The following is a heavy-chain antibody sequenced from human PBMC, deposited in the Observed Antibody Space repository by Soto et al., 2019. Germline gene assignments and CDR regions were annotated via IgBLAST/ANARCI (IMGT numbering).Heavy chain of an antibody. CDR1: GFTFSSYA. D-gene: IGHD1-1*01. CDR3: AKAMGLESLFDY. J-gene: IGHJ4*02. CDR2: ISGSGGST. V-gene: IGHV3-23*01. Sequence: EVQLLESGGGLVQPGGSLRLSCAASGFTFSSYAMSWVRQAPGKGLEWVSAISGSGGSTYYADSVKGRFTISRDNSKNTLYLHMNSLRAEDTAVYYCAKAMGLESLFDYWGQGTLVTVSS.